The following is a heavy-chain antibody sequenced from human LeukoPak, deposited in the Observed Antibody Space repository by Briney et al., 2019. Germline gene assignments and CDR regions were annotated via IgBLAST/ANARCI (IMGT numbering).Heavy chain of an antibody. D-gene: IGHD4-17*01. V-gene: IGHV3-30*03. Sequence: GGSLRLSCAASGFTFSSYGMHWVRQAPGKGLEWVAVISYDGSNKYYADSVKGRFTISRDNSKNTLYLQMNSLRGEDTAVYYCAREDYGDYAYSFDYWGQGTLVTVSS. CDR2: ISYDGSNK. CDR3: AREDYGDYAYSFDY. CDR1: GFTFSSYG. J-gene: IGHJ4*02.